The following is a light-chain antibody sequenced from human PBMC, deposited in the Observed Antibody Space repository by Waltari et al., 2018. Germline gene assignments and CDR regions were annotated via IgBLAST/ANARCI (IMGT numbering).Light chain of an antibody. J-gene: IGKJ2*03. Sequence: EIVMTQSPATLSVSPGERATLSCRASQSVSSKLAWYQQKPGQAPRPLIYGASTRATGLPARFSGSGSETEVTLTISNLQSEDFAVYYCQQYYNWPPYSFGQGTKLEIK. CDR3: QQYYNWPPYS. CDR1: QSVSSK. V-gene: IGKV3-15*01. CDR2: GAS.